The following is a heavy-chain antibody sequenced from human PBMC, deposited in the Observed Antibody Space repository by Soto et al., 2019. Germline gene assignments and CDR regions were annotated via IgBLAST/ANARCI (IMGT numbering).Heavy chain of an antibody. V-gene: IGHV1-2*02. D-gene: IGHD2-2*01. CDR1: GYTFTDYY. Sequence: ASVKVSCKASGYTFTDYYIHWVRQAPGQGPEWMGWINPNSGGTNYAQKFQGRVTMTWDTSSSTAYMELSRLRSDDTAVYYCARVGHCSSTSCYPFDFWGQGTLVTVSS. J-gene: IGHJ4*02. CDR3: ARVGHCSSTSCYPFDF. CDR2: INPNSGGT.